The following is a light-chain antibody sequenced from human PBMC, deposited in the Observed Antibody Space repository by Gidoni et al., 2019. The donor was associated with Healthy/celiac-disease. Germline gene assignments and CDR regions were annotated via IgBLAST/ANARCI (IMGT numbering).Light chain of an antibody. V-gene: IGKV1-39*01. CDR1: QIISSH. CDR2: AAS. CDR3: QQSYSTPQT. J-gene: IGKJ1*01. Sequence: TKMTQPPSSLSASVGDRVTITCRESQIISSHLNWYQQKPGKAPKLLIYAASSLQSGGPARFSGSGSGTDFTLTISSLQPEDFATYYCQQSYSTPQTFGQGTKVEIK.